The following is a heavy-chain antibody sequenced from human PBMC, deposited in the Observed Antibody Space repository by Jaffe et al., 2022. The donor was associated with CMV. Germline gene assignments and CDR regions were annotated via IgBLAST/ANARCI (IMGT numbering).Heavy chain of an antibody. Sequence: EVQLVESGGDLVQPGGSLRLSCAASGFTFSNYEMHWVRQAPGKGLEWVSYISNSGTAIHYADSVKGRFTISRDNAKNSLYLQMNSLRAEDTAVYYCARTYASGWGKELNYWGQGTLVTVSS. J-gene: IGHJ4*02. D-gene: IGHD6-19*01. CDR3: ARTYASGWGKELNY. CDR2: ISNSGTAI. V-gene: IGHV3-48*03. CDR1: GFTFSNYE.